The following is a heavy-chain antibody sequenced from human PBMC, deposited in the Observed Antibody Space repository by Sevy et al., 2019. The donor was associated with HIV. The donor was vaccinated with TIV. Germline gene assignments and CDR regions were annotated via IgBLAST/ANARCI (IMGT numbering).Heavy chain of an antibody. CDR3: ARGRIAAAGTLDWFDP. CDR1: GFTFSSYA. D-gene: IGHD6-13*01. CDR2: ISYDGSNK. V-gene: IGHV3-30-3*01. Sequence: GWSLRLSCAAPGFTFSSYAMHWVRQAPGKGLEWVAVISYDGSNKYYANSVKGRFTISRDNSKNTLYLQMNSLRAEDTAVYYCARGRIAAAGTLDWFDPWGQGTLVTVSS. J-gene: IGHJ5*02.